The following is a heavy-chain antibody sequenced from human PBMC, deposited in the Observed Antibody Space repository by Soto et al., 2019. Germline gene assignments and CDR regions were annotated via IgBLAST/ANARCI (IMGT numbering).Heavy chain of an antibody. V-gene: IGHV3-23*01. D-gene: IGHD3-9*01. J-gene: IGHJ4*02. CDR3: AKRYDILTGYSPFDY. Sequence: GGSLRLSCAASGFTFSSYAMSWVRQAPGKGLEWVSAISGSGGSTYYADSVKGRFTISRDNSKNTLYLQMNSLRAEDTAVYYCAKRYDILTGYSPFDYWGQGTLVTVSS. CDR2: ISGSGGST. CDR1: GFTFSSYA.